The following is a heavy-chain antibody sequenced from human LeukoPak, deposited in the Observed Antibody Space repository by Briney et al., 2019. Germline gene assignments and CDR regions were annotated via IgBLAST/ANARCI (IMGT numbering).Heavy chain of an antibody. Sequence: GASVKVSCKASGYTFTGYYMHWVRQAPGQGLEWMGWINPNSGGTNYAQKFQGRVTMTRDTSISTAYMELSRLRSDDTAVYYCARALRELWFGELLPNWFDPWGQGTLVTVSS. CDR2: INPNSGGT. CDR1: GYTFTGYY. CDR3: ARALRELWFGELLPNWFDP. V-gene: IGHV1-2*02. J-gene: IGHJ5*02. D-gene: IGHD3-10*01.